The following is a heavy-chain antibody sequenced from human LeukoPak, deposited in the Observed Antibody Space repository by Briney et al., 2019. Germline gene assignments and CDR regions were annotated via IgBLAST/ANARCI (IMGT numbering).Heavy chain of an antibody. CDR1: GYTFTGCY. CDR2: INPNSGGT. D-gene: IGHD3-10*01. J-gene: IGHJ4*02. CDR3: ARAFTNRGNFDY. Sequence: GASVKVSCKASGYTFTGCYMHWVRQAPGQGIEWMGWINPNSGGTNYAQKFQGRVTMTRDTSISTAYMELSRLRSDDTAVYYCARAFTNRGNFDYWGQGTLVTVSS. V-gene: IGHV1-2*02.